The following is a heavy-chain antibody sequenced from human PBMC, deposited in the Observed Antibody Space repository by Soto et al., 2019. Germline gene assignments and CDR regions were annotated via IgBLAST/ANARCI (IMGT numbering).Heavy chain of an antibody. V-gene: IGHV3-30-3*01. Sequence: QVQLVESGGGVVQPGRSLRLSCAASGFTFSSYAMHWVRQAPGKGLEWVAVISYDGSNKYYADSVKGRFTISRDNSKNTLYLQMNSLRAEDTAVYYCARVVDDFWSGNYYYYGMDVWGQGTTVTVSS. CDR3: ARVVDDFWSGNYYYYGMDV. D-gene: IGHD3-3*01. CDR2: ISYDGSNK. CDR1: GFTFSSYA. J-gene: IGHJ6*02.